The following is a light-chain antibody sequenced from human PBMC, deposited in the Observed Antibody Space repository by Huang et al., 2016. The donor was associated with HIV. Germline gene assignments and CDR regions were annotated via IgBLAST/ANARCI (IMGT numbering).Light chain of an antibody. Sequence: ERVLTQSPGTLSVSPGERATPSCRTSQGIGNSLALYQLKPGQAPRLLIYETFIRASDIPARFSGGGSGIDFPLTISGLQSEDSAVYYCQQYHEWPRTFGQGTKVEIK. CDR1: QGIGNS. J-gene: IGKJ2*01. V-gene: IGKV3-15*01. CDR2: ETF. CDR3: QQYHEWPRT.